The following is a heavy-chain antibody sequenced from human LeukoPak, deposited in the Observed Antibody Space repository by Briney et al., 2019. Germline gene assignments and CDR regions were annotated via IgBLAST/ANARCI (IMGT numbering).Heavy chain of an antibody. CDR2: ISSSGSTL. D-gene: IGHD1-20*01. CDR1: GFTFSDYY. CDR3: ARRRYNWNAIDY. V-gene: IGHV3-11*01. Sequence: PGGSLRLSCAASGFTFSDYYMSWIRQAPGKGLEWVSYISSSGSTLYYADSVKGRITIPRDNAKNSLYLQMNSLRAEDTAVYYCARRRYNWNAIDYWGQGTLVTVSS. J-gene: IGHJ4*02.